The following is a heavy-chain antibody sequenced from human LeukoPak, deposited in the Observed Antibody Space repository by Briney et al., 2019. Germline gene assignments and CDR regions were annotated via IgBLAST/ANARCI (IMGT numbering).Heavy chain of an antibody. Sequence: PSETLSLTCAVYGGSFSGYYWSWIRQPPGKGLEWIGYIYYSGSTNYNPSLKSRVTISVDTSKNQFSLKLSSVTAADTAVYYCARGRQLVLGLDAFDIWGQGTMVTVSS. CDR1: GGSFSGYY. CDR3: ARGRQLVLGLDAFDI. J-gene: IGHJ3*02. CDR2: IYYSGST. V-gene: IGHV4-59*01. D-gene: IGHD6-6*01.